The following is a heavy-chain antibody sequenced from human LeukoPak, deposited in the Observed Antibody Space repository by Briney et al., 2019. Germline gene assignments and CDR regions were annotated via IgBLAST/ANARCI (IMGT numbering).Heavy chain of an antibody. CDR2: INHSGST. CDR3: ARGRIAARRGRYYFDY. J-gene: IGHJ4*02. CDR1: GGSFSGYY. Sequence: SETLFLTCAVYGGSFSGYYWSWIRQPPGKGLEWIGEINHSGSTNYNPSLKSRVTISVDTSKNQFSLKLSSVTAADTAVYYCARGRIAARRGRYYFDYWGQGTLVTVSS. D-gene: IGHD6-6*01. V-gene: IGHV4-34*01.